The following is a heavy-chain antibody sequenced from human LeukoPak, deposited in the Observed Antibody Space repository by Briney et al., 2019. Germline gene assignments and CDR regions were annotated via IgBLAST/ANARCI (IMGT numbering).Heavy chain of an antibody. V-gene: IGHV4-4*07. D-gene: IGHD3-10*01. Sequence: SETLSLTCTVSGGSISSYYWSWIRQPAGKGLEWIGRIYTSGSTNYNPSLKSRVTMSVDTSKNQFSLKLSSVTAADTAVYYCASHITMVRGVIKDYWGQGTLVTVSS. CDR1: GGSISSYY. CDR3: ASHITMVRGVIKDY. J-gene: IGHJ4*02. CDR2: IYTSGST.